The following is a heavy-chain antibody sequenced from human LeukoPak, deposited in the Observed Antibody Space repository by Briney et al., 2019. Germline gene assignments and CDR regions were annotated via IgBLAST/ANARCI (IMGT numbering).Heavy chain of an antibody. Sequence: PGGYLRLSCAASGFSFSTYAMSWVRQAPGKGLEWVSAISAGGGVTYYADSVKGRFTISRDNSKNILCLQMNSLRAEDTALYYCAKSLGTGATTISPHYFDNWGQGTLVTVSS. CDR3: AKSLGTGATTISPHYFDN. D-gene: IGHD5-12*01. V-gene: IGHV3-23*01. CDR2: ISAGGGVT. J-gene: IGHJ4*02. CDR1: GFSFSTYA.